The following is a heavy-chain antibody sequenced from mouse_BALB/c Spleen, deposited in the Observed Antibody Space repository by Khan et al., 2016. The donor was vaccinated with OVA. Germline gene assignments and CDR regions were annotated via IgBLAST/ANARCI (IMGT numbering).Heavy chain of an antibody. CDR2: INPGSGGT. Sequence: QVQLKESGAELVRPGTSVKVSCKASGYAFTNYLIEWVNQRPGQGLEWIGVINPGSGGTNYNEKFKGKATLTADKSSSTAYMQLSSLTSDDSAVYFCARSGGSYAMDYWGQGTSVTVSS. V-gene: IGHV1-54*01. CDR3: ARSGGSYAMDY. J-gene: IGHJ4*01. CDR1: GYAFTNYL. D-gene: IGHD3-1*01.